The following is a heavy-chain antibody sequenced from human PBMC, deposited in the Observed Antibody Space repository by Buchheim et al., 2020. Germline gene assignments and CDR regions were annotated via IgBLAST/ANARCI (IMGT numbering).Heavy chain of an antibody. Sequence: QVQLVESGGGVVQPGRSLRLSCAASGFTFSRYHMHWVRQAPGKGLEWLAVISYDGSHKYYADSVKGRFTISRDNSKNTLYLQMNSLRAEDTVVYYCAKDRSYCSGGSCPNYFDYWGQGTL. CDR3: AKDRSYCSGGSCPNYFDY. CDR2: ISYDGSHK. CDR1: GFTFSRYH. D-gene: IGHD2-15*01. V-gene: IGHV3-30*18. J-gene: IGHJ4*02.